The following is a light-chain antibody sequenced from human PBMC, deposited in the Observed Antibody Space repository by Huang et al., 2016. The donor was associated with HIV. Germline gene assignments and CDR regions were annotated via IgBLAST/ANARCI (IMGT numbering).Light chain of an antibody. V-gene: IGKV3-11*01. CDR2: GAS. J-gene: IGKJ1*01. CDR3: QQRSNSPPWT. Sequence: EVVLTQSPATLSLSPGERATLSCRASQSVRSSLAWFQQKPGQAPRLLIYGASNRVTGSPTRFSGSGCGTDFTLTISSLEPDDFAVYYCQQRSNSPPWTFGQGTRVEIK. CDR1: QSVRSS.